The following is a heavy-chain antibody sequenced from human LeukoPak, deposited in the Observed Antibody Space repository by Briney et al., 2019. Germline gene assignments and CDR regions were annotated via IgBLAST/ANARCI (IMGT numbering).Heavy chain of an antibody. D-gene: IGHD1-26*01. CDR1: GFTFSSYA. CDR3: AKGTLTIVGATGRFDP. Sequence: PGGSLRLSCAASGFTFSSYAMSWVRQAPGKGLEWVSAISGSGGSTYYADSVKGRFTISRDNSKNTLYLQMNSLRAEDTAVYYCAKGTLTIVGATGRFDPWGQGTLVTVSS. V-gene: IGHV3-23*01. J-gene: IGHJ5*02. CDR2: ISGSGGST.